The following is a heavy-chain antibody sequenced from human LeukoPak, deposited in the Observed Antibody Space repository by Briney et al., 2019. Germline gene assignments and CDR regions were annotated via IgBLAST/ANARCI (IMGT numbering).Heavy chain of an antibody. CDR3: ARDRIGPLDP. J-gene: IGHJ5*02. CDR1: GGSISSYY. Sequence: PSETLPLTCTVSGGSISSYYWSWIRQPPGKGLEWIGYIYYSGSTNYNPSLKSRVTISVDTSKNQFSLKLSSVTAADTAVYYCARDRIGPLDPWGQGTLVTVSS. CDR2: IYYSGST. V-gene: IGHV4-59*01.